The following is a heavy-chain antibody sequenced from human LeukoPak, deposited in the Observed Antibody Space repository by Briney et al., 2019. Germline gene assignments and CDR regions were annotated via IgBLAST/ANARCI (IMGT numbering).Heavy chain of an antibody. Sequence: GGSLRLSCAASGFTFSDHFMDWFRQAPGKGLEWVGRIRNKPNSYTTEYAASVKGRFTISRDDSKNSLYLQMNSLKTEDTAVYYCVRGSRSFDYWGQGTLVTVSS. V-gene: IGHV3-72*01. CDR3: VRGSRSFDY. J-gene: IGHJ4*02. CDR2: IRNKPNSYTT. CDR1: GFTFSDHF.